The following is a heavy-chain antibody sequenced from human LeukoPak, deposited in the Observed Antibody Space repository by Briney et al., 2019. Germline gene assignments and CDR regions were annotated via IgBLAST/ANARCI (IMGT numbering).Heavy chain of an antibody. V-gene: IGHV3-21*01. CDR1: GFTFSSYS. CDR3: ARVGVLWSTVYWFDP. Sequence: GGSLRLSCAASGFTFSSYSMNWVRQAPGKGLEWVSSISNSSIYIYYADSVKGRFTISRDNAKNSLYLQMNSLRAEDKGVYYCARVGVLWSTVYWFDPWGQGTLVTVSS. D-gene: IGHD3-10*01. CDR2: ISNSSIYI. J-gene: IGHJ5*02.